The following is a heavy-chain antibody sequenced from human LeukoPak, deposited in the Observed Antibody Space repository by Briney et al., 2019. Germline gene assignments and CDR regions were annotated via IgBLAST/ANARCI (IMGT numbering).Heavy chain of an antibody. CDR2: IIPIFGTA. Sequence: SVKCSFKASGGPFPSYAISWVRPAPGQGLAWMGGIIPIFGTANYAQKFQGRVSTTADESTSTAYMELSSLRSEDTAVYYCARAAAAGTPDYWGQGTLVTVSS. D-gene: IGHD6-13*01. V-gene: IGHV1-69*01. J-gene: IGHJ4*02. CDR3: ARAAAAGTPDY. CDR1: GGPFPSYA.